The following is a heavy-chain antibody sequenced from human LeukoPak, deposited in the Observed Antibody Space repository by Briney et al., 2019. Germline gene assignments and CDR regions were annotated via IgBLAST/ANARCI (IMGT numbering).Heavy chain of an antibody. CDR1: GFTFSDYW. CDR3: ASGYLDYGGNSH. J-gene: IGHJ4*02. CDR2: INPDGGST. D-gene: IGHD4-23*01. V-gene: IGHV3-74*01. Sequence: GGSLRLSCAASGFTFSDYWMPWVRQAAGKGLLWVSRINPDGGSTDYADSVKGRFTISRDNAKNTLYLQMNSLRAEDTAVYYCASGYLDYGGNSHWGQGTLVTVSS.